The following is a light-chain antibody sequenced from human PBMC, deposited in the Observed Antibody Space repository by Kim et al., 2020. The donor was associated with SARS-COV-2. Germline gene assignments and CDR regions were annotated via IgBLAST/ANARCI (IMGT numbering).Light chain of an antibody. CDR2: GNS. J-gene: IGLJ1*01. CDR1: SSNIGAGND. Sequence: VNIPYTGSSSNIGAGNDVNWYQQLPGTAPNLLIYGNSNRPSGVPDRFSGFKSGTSASLAITGLQAEDEADYYCQSYGTSLSGLYVFGTGTKVTVL. V-gene: IGLV1-40*01. CDR3: QSYGTSLSGLYV.